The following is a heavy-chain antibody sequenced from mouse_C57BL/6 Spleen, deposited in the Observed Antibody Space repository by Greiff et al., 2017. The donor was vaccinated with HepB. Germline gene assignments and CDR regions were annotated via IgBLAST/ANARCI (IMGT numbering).Heavy chain of an antibody. D-gene: IGHD3-2*02. CDR1: GYTFTSYW. J-gene: IGHJ2*01. V-gene: IGHV1-50*01. Sequence: VQLQQPGAELVKPGASVKLSCKASGYTFTSYWMQWVKQRPGQGLEWIGEIDPSDSYTNYNQTFKGKATLTVDTSSSTAYMQLSSLTSEDSAVYYCARSGDSSGYLDYWGQGTTLTVSS. CDR3: ARSGDSSGYLDY. CDR2: IDPSDSYT.